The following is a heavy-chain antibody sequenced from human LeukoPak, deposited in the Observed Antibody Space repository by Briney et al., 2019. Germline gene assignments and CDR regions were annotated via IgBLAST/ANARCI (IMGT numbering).Heavy chain of an antibody. CDR3: VRDPHALDY. D-gene: IGHD2-8*01. CDR1: GFTFSSYA. Sequence: PGGSLRLSCAASGFTFSSYAMSWVRQAPGKGLEWVSYIRHSGSPMYYADSVKGRFTISRDNAKNSLYLQMNSLRVEDTAVYYCVRDPHALDYWGQGTLVTASS. V-gene: IGHV3-48*04. CDR2: IRHSGSPM. J-gene: IGHJ4*02.